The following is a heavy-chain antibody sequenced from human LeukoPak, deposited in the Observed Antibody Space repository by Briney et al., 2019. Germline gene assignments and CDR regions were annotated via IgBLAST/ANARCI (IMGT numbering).Heavy chain of an antibody. J-gene: IGHJ4*02. CDR3: AKEHPFDYYYDSSGYFLY. D-gene: IGHD3-22*01. Sequence: GGSLRLSCAASGFTFSSYDMSWVRQAPGKGLEWVSAISGSGGSTYYADSVKARFTISRDSSKNTLYLQMNSLRAEDTAVYSCAKEHPFDYYYDSSGYFLYWGQGTLVTVSS. CDR2: ISGSGGST. CDR1: GFTFSSYD. V-gene: IGHV3-23*01.